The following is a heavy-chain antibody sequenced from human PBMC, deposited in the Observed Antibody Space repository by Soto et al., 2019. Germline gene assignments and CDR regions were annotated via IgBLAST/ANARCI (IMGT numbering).Heavy chain of an antibody. D-gene: IGHD3-10*01. Sequence: QVQLEQSGAEVKKPGSSVKVSCKASGGTLSDHSVAWLRQAPGQGLEWMGGTIPVFNTAKYAQKFQGRVTVTADKFTNIAYMELSSLRSEDTAFYFCARGVYGSGNYYTGPSAFDIWGQGTIVIVSS. V-gene: IGHV1-69*06. CDR3: ARGVYGSGNYYTGPSAFDI. CDR2: TIPVFNTA. CDR1: GGTLSDHS. J-gene: IGHJ3*02.